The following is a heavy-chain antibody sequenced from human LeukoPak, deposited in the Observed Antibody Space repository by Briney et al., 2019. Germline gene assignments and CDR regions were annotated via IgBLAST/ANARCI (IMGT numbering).Heavy chain of an antibody. CDR1: GFSSYN. V-gene: IGHV3-48*02. Sequence: GGSLRLSCAASGFSSYNMNWVRQAPGKGLEWVSYISSSSSTIYYADSVKGRFTISRDNAKNSLYLQMNSLRDEDTAVYYCARMGPFDYWGQGTLVTVSS. D-gene: IGHD1-26*01. CDR3: ARMGPFDY. J-gene: IGHJ4*02. CDR2: ISSSSSTI.